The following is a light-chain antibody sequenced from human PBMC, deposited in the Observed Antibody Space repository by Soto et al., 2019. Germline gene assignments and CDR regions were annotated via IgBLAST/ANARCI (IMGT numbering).Light chain of an antibody. J-gene: IGKJ4*01. V-gene: IGKV3-15*01. CDR2: GAS. CDR1: QSVSSN. Sequence: EIVMTQSPATLSVSPGERATLSCRATQSVSSNLAWYQQKPGQAPRLLIYGASTRATGIPARFSGSGSGTEIPLTISSLLSEDFAIYYCQQYNNWPPLTFGGGTKVEIK. CDR3: QQYNNWPPLT.